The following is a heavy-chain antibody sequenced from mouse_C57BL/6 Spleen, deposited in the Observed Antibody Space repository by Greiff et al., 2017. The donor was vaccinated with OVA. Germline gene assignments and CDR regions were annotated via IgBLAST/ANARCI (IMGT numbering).Heavy chain of an antibody. D-gene: IGHD1-1*01. J-gene: IGHJ4*01. CDR1: GYSITSGYY. Sequence: VQLQQSGPGLVKPSQSLSLTCSVTGYSITSGYYWNWIRQFPGNKLEWMGYISYDGSNNYNPSLKNRISITRDTSKNQFFLKLNSVTTEDTATYYCARGGAYGAMDYWGQGTSVTVSS. V-gene: IGHV3-6*01. CDR3: ARGGAYGAMDY. CDR2: ISYDGSN.